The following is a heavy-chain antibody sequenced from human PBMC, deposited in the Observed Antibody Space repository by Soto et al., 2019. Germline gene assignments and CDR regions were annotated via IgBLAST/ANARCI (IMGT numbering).Heavy chain of an antibody. CDR3: ARHSTMGATGAFDI. CDR2: IYYSGST. CDR1: GGSISSSSYY. D-gene: IGHD1-26*01. Sequence: PSKTLSLTCTVSGGSISSSSYYWGWIRQPPGKGLEWIGSIYYSGSTYYNPSLKSRVTISVDTSKNQFSLKLSSVTAADTAVYYCARHSTMGATGAFDICGEGPMVTV. V-gene: IGHV4-39*01. J-gene: IGHJ3*02.